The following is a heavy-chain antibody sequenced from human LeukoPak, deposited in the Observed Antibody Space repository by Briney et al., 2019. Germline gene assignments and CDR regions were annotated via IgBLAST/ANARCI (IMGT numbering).Heavy chain of an antibody. V-gene: IGHV4-61*03. J-gene: IGHJ1*01. CDR3: ARIGGDFHH. CDR1: GASVSSGGFW. Sequence: KPSETLSLTCAVSGASVSSGGFWWNWVRQPPGEGLEWIGQIGYSGTTNYNPSLKSRVTISTDASNSHFSLRLSSVTAADTAVYYCARIGGDFHHWGQGTLVTVSS. CDR2: IGYSGTT.